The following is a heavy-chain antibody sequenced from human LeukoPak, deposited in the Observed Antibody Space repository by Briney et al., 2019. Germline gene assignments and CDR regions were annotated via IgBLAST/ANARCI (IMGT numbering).Heavy chain of an antibody. J-gene: IGHJ4*02. CDR1: GGSISSSFYY. V-gene: IGHV4-39*01. Sequence: PSETLSLTCTVSGGSISSSFYYRGWIRQPPGKGLEWIGSIYYSGSTNYNPSLKSRVTISVDTSKNQFSLKLSSVTAADTAIYYCARLRGYNYGFSDYWGQGTLVTVSS. D-gene: IGHD5-18*01. CDR3: ARLRGYNYGFSDY. CDR2: IYYSGST.